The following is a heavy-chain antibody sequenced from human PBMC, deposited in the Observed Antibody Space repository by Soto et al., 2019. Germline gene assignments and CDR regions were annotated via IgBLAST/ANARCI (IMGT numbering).Heavy chain of an antibody. CDR3: ARDHSSYGDYAIKGLRD. CDR2: IIPLFGTT. V-gene: IGHV1-69*01. D-gene: IGHD4-17*01. J-gene: IGHJ4*02. CDR1: EGTFSNYA. Sequence: QVQLVQSGAEVKGPGSSVRVSCKASEGTFSNYAITWVRQAPGQGLEWMGGIIPLFGTTNYAQKFQGRVPMAADESTSTAYLELSSLTSEATAVYYCARDHSSYGDYAIKGLRDWGQGILVTVSS.